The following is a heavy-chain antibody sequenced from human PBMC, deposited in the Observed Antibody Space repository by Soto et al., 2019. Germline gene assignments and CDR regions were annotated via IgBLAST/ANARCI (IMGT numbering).Heavy chain of an antibody. CDR2: IYYSGST. CDR3: ARVPLYDSSGYYPYYYYGMDV. Sequence: SETLSLTCTVSGGSISSGDYYWSWIRQPPGKGLEWIGYIYYSGSTYYNPSLKSRVTISVDTSKNQFSLKLSSVTAADTAVYYCARVPLYDSSGYYPYYYYGMDVWGQGTTVTVSS. V-gene: IGHV4-30-4*01. CDR1: GGSISSGDYY. J-gene: IGHJ6*02. D-gene: IGHD3-22*01.